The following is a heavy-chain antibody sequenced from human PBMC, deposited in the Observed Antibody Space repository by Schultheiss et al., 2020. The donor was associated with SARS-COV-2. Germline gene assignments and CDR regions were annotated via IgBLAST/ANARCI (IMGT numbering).Heavy chain of an antibody. CDR1: GFTFSSYA. Sequence: GGSLRLSCAASGFTFSSYAMSWVRQAPGKGLEWVAVIWYDGSNKYYADSVKGRFTISRDNSKNTLYLQMNSLRAEDTAVYYCARESRQWAYGMDVWGQGTTVTVSS. CDR2: IWYDGSNK. V-gene: IGHV3-33*08. CDR3: ARESRQWAYGMDV. J-gene: IGHJ6*02. D-gene: IGHD6-19*01.